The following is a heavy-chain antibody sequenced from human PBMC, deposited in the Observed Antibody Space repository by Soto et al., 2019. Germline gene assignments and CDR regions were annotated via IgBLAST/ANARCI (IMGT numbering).Heavy chain of an antibody. Sequence: ASVKVSCKASGHTFTSYGISWVRQAPGQGLEWMGWISAYNGNTNYAQKLQGRVTMTTDTSTSTAYMELRSLRSDDTAVYYCARTGNYYDSSAMNWFDPWGQGTLVTVSS. D-gene: IGHD3-22*01. V-gene: IGHV1-18*04. CDR3: ARTGNYYDSSAMNWFDP. CDR1: GHTFTSYG. CDR2: ISAYNGNT. J-gene: IGHJ5*02.